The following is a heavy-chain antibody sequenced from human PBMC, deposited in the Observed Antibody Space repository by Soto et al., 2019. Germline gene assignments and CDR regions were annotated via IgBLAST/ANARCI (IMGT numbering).Heavy chain of an antibody. CDR1: GFTFSSYS. V-gene: IGHV3-48*02. Sequence: LRLSCAASGFTFSSYSMNWVRQAPGKGLEWVSYISSSSSTIYYADSVKGRFTITRDKAKNSLYLQMNSLRDEDTAVYYCARGGRSITMVRGVRFNGFDPWGQGTLVTVSS. CDR3: ARGGRSITMVRGVRFNGFDP. CDR2: ISSSSSTI. D-gene: IGHD3-10*01. J-gene: IGHJ5*02.